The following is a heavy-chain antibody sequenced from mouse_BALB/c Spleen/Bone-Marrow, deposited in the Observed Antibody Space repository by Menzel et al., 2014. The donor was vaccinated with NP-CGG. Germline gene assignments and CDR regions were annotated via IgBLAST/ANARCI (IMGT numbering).Heavy chain of an antibody. J-gene: IGHJ2*01. V-gene: IGHV1-87*01. CDR1: GYTFTSYW. CDR2: IYPGDGDT. Sequence: QVQLQQSGAELARPGASVKLSCKASGYTFTSYWMQWVKQRPGQGLEWIGAIYPGDGDTTYTQKSKGKVTLTADKSSSTAYMQLSSLASEDSAVYYCARGAPFDYWGQGTTLTVSS. CDR3: ARGAPFDY.